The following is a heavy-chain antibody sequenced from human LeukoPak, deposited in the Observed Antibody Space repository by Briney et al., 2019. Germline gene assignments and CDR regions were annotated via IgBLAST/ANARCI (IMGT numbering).Heavy chain of an antibody. CDR2: TCSSSSYI. CDR1: GFTFSSYS. D-gene: IGHD3-22*01. Sequence: GGSLRLSCAASGFTFSSYSMNWVRQAPGKGLEWVSSTCSSSSYIYYADSVKGRFTISRDKSKNQLYLQMNSLRAEDTAVYYCASSMIVVVHDAFDIWGQGRMLTVAS. V-gene: IGHV3-21*01. CDR3: ASSMIVVVHDAFDI. J-gene: IGHJ3*02.